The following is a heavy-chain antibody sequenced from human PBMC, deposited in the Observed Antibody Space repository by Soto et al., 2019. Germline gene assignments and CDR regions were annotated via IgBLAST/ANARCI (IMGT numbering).Heavy chain of an antibody. V-gene: IGHV3-23*01. D-gene: IGHD3-10*01. CDR2: ISGSGGST. Sequence: GGSLRLSCAASEFTFSNYAMSWVRQAPGKGLEWVSAISGSGGSTYYADSVKGRFIISRDNSKNTLYLQMDSLRAEDTATYYCVKERYGSGSYPYFDYWGQGTLVTVSS. CDR1: EFTFSNYA. CDR3: VKERYGSGSYPYFDY. J-gene: IGHJ4*02.